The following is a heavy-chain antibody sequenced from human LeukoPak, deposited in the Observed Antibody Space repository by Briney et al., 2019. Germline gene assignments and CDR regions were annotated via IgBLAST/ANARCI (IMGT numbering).Heavy chain of an antibody. V-gene: IGHV1-46*01. D-gene: IGHD2-2*01. CDR2: INPSGGST. Sequence: GASVKVSCKASGYTFTSYYMHWVRQAPGQGLEWMGIINPSGGSTSYAQKFQGRVTMTRDTSTSTVYMELSSLRSEDTAVYYCARDRGCSSTSCYRNVLRTFDYWGQGTLVTVSS. CDR3: ARDRGCSSTSCYRNVLRTFDY. CDR1: GYTFTSYY. J-gene: IGHJ4*02.